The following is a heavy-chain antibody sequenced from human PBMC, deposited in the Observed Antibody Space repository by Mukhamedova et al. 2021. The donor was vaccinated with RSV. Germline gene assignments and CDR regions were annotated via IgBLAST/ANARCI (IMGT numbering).Heavy chain of an antibody. V-gene: IGHV4-39*07. Sequence: IRQPPGKGLEWIGSIYYSGSTYYNPSLKSRVTISVDTSKNQFSLKLSSVTAADTAGYYCAREDRPSYYYYYGMDVWCLGTTVTVS. CDR2: IYYSGST. J-gene: IGHJ6*02. CDR3: AREDRPSYYYYYGMDV.